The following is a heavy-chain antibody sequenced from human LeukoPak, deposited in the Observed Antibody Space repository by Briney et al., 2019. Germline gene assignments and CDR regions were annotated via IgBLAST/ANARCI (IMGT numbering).Heavy chain of an antibody. CDR2: VYHNGHS. CDR3: ASLGYSSGWLDS. J-gene: IGHJ5*01. D-gene: IGHD2-15*01. V-gene: IGHV4-59*01. CDR1: GGSFNDNY. Sequence: PSETLSLTCNVSGGSFNDNYWNWLRHLPGKGLEWIGYVYHNGHSDYSPSLKSRVTISVDTSTHQFSLKMISVTAADTAVYYCASLGYSSGWLDSWGHGSLVIVSS.